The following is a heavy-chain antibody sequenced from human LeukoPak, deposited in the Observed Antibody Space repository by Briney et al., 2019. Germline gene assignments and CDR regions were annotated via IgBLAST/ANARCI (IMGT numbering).Heavy chain of an antibody. CDR3: ARDTEWEKNPDYFDY. J-gene: IGHJ4*02. V-gene: IGHV1-18*01. D-gene: IGHD1-26*01. Sequence: ASVEVSCKASGYTFTSYGISWVRQAPGQGLEWMGWISAKNGNTNYAQKVQGRVTMTTDTSTSTAYMELRNLRSDDTAVYYCARDTEWEKNPDYFDYWGQGTLVTVSS. CDR2: ISAKNGNT. CDR1: GYTFTSYG.